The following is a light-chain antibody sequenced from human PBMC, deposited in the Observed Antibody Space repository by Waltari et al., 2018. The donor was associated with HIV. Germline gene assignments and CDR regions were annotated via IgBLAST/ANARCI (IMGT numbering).Light chain of an antibody. CDR1: RSINTY. J-gene: IGKJ1*01. CDR2: DSS. V-gene: IGKV1-39*01. Sequence: DIQMTQSPSSLSASLGDRVTITCRASRSINTYLNWYQHQLGESPKILISDSSTLQSGAQPRFSGSGSGTDFTLTIASLQPEDRATYYCQKSDTPPWTFGQGTKVEI. CDR3: QKSDTPPWT.